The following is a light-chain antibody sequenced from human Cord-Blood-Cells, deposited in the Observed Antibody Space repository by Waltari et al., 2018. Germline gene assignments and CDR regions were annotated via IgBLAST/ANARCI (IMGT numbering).Light chain of an antibody. CDR1: SSDVGGYNY. V-gene: IGLV2-14*01. Sequence: QSALTQPASVSGSPGRSITIACTGTSSDVGGYNYVSWYQQHPGKAPKLMIYEVSNRPSGVSNRCSCSKAGNTASLTTSGLQDEDEADYYCSSYTSSSTLDVFGTGTKVTVL. CDR3: SSYTSSSTLDV. J-gene: IGLJ1*01. CDR2: EVS.